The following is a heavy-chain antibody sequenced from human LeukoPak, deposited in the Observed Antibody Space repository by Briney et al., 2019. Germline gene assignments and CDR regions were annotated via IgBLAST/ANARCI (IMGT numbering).Heavy chain of an antibody. CDR1: GFTFSSYS. D-gene: IGHD3-10*01. J-gene: IGHJ4*02. CDR3: ARDLLGITMVRGVIINDY. V-gene: IGHV3-21*05. Sequence: GGSLRLSCAASGFTFSSYSMNWVRQAPGKGLEWVSYISSSGRSILYADSVKGRFTVSRDNAKNSLYLQMNSLRAEDTAVYYCARDLLGITMVRGVIINDYWGQGTLVTVSS. CDR2: ISSSGRSI.